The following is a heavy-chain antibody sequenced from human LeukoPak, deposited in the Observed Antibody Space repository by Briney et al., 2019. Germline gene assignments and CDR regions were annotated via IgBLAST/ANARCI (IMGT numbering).Heavy chain of an antibody. CDR1: GFTFSSYG. Sequence: GRSLRLSCAASGFTFSSYGMHWVRQAPGKGLEWVAVIWYDGSNKYYADSVKGRFTISRDNSKNTLYLQMNNLRAEDTAVYFCAKRGVVIRGILVIGYHQGAYHYDFWGQGVMVTVSS. CDR3: AKRGVVIRGILVIGYHQGAYHYDF. CDR2: IWYDGSNK. V-gene: IGHV3-33*06. J-gene: IGHJ4*02. D-gene: IGHD3-10*01.